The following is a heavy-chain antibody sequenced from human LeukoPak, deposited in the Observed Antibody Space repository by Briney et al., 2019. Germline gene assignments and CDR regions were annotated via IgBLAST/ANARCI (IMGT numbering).Heavy chain of an antibody. J-gene: IGHJ4*02. V-gene: IGHV4-31*03. CDR2: IYYSGST. D-gene: IGHD6-13*01. CDR3: ARAVLYSSSWYGAYVDY. Sequence: SETLSLTCTVSGGSISSGGYYWSWIRQHPGKGLEWIGYIYYSGSTYYNPSLKSRVTISVDTSKNQFSLKLSSVTAADTAVYYCARAVLYSSSWYGAYVDYWGLGTLVTVSS. CDR1: GGSISSGGYY.